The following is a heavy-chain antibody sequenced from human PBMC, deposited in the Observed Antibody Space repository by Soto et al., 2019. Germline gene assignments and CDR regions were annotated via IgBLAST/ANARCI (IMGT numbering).Heavy chain of an antibody. CDR3: AKDYLWTDILTGSHFDY. CDR1: GFTFSNAW. V-gene: IGHV3-15*01. CDR2: IKSKTDGGTT. J-gene: IGHJ4*02. D-gene: IGHD3-9*01. Sequence: GGSLRLSCAASGFTFSNAWMSWVRQAPGKGLEWVGRIKSKTDGGTTDYAAPVKGRFNISRDDSKNTLYLQMNSLKTEDTAVYYCAKDYLWTDILTGSHFDYWGQGTLVTVSS.